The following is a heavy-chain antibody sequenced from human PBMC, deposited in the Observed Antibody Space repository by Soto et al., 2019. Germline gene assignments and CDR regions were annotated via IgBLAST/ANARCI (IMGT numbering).Heavy chain of an antibody. Sequence: QVQLVQSGAEVQKPGSSVKVSCKASGGTFSSYAISWVRQAPGQGLEWMGGIIPIFGTANYAQKFQGRVTITADESTSTAYMELSSLRSEDTAVYYCAREFPYYYDSSGYYFDYWGQGTLVTVSS. CDR3: AREFPYYYDSSGYYFDY. CDR1: GGTFSSYA. V-gene: IGHV1-69*01. CDR2: IIPIFGTA. D-gene: IGHD3-22*01. J-gene: IGHJ4*02.